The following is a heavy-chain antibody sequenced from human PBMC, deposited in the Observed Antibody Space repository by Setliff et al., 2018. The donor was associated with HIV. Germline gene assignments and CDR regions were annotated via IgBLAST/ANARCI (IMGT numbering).Heavy chain of an antibody. D-gene: IGHD6-19*01. J-gene: IGHJ6*03. V-gene: IGHV4-39*01. CDR2: IYYTGTT. CDR3: ARHKARRIAVAGNPYYYYYMDV. CDR1: GVSIGSSSYY. Sequence: PSETLSLTCTVSVSGVSIGSSSYYWGWIRQPPGKGLEWIGSIYYTGTTYYNPSLKSRVTISVDTSKNQFSLKLSSVTAADTAVYYCARHKARRIAVAGNPYYYYYMDVWGKGTTVTVSS.